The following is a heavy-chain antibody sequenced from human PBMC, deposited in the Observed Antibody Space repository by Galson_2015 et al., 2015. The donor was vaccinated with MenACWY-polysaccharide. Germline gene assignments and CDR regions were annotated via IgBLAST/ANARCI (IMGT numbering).Heavy chain of an antibody. CDR2: PGDSDT. CDR3: AAYYYDSSGYYYAFDI. J-gene: IGHJ3*02. D-gene: IGHD3-22*01. V-gene: IGHV5-51*01. Sequence: PGDSDTRYSPSFQGQVTISADKSISTAYLQWSSLKASDTAMYYCAAYYYDSSGYYYAFDIWGQGTMVTVSS.